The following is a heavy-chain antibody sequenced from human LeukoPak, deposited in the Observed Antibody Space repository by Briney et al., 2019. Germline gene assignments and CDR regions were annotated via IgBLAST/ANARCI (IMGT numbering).Heavy chain of an antibody. V-gene: IGHV3-7*03. Sequence: GGSLRLSCAASGFTFSAFWMHWVRQAPGKGLEWVANIKQDGSEKYYVDSVKGRFTISRDNAKNSLYLQMNSLRAEDTAVYYCARDGYGDYPVYYGMDVWGQGTTVTVSS. CDR2: IKQDGSEK. D-gene: IGHD4-17*01. J-gene: IGHJ6*02. CDR3: ARDGYGDYPVYYGMDV. CDR1: GFTFSAFW.